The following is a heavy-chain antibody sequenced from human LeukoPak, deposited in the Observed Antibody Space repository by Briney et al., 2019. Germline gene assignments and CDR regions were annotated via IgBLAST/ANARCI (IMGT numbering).Heavy chain of an antibody. CDR2: ISGSGTRT. CDR1: GFTFSTYA. V-gene: IGHV3-23*01. J-gene: IGHJ4*02. Sequence: GGSLRLSCAASGFTFSTYAMSWVRQAPGKGLEWVSAISGSGTRTYYADSVKGRFTVSRDNSKNTLYLRMNSLRAEDTAIYYCAREPTAAGYVDYWGQGTLATVSS. D-gene: IGHD3-16*01. CDR3: AREPTAAGYVDY.